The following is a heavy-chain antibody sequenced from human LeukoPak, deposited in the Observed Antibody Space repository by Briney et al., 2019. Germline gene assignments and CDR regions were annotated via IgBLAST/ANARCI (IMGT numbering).Heavy chain of an antibody. V-gene: IGHV3-23*01. CDR2: ISGSGGRT. CDR3: AKEPTSSGWFEP. CDR1: GFTFRNYA. J-gene: IGHJ5*02. D-gene: IGHD3-10*01. Sequence: SGGSLRLSCAASGFTFRNYAMSWVRQAPGKGLEWVSAISGSGGRTYYADSVKGRFTISRDNSKNTLYLQMNSLRAGDTAVYSCAKEPTSSGWFEPWGQGTLVTVSS.